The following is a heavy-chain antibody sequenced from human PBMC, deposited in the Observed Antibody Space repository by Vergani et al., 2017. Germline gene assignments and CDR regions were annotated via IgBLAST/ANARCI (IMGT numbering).Heavy chain of an antibody. CDR1: GFTFSSYS. J-gene: IGHJ5*02. CDR3: AREATRSGYNSLLGYSPADRLGKRNWFDP. CDR2: ISSSSSTI. D-gene: IGHD5-24*01. V-gene: IGHV3-48*04. Sequence: EVQLLESGGGLVQPGGSLRLSCAASGFTFSSYSMNWVRQAPGKGLEWVSYISSSSSTIYYADSVKGRFTISRDNAKNSLYLQMNSLRAEDTAVYYCAREATRSGYNSLLGYSPADRLGKRNWFDPWGQGTLVTVSS.